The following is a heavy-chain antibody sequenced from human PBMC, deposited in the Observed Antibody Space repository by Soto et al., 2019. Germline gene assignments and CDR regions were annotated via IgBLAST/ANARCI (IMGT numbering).Heavy chain of an antibody. CDR2: ISYDGSNK. Sequence: GGSLRLSCAASGFTFSSYAMHWVRQAPGKGLEWVAVISYDGSNKYYADSVKGRFTISRDNSKNTLYLQMNSLRAEDTAVYYCARGQPYSSSGTDAFDIWGQGTMVTVSS. CDR3: ARGQPYSSSGTDAFDI. V-gene: IGHV3-30*04. CDR1: GFTFSSYA. J-gene: IGHJ3*02. D-gene: IGHD6-6*01.